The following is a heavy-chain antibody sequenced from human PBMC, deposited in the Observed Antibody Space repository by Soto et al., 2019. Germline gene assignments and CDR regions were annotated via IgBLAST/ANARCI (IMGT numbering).Heavy chain of an antibody. CDR2: ISSSGSTI. Sequence: GWSLRLSCAASGFTFSSYEMNWVRQAPGKGLEWVSYISSSGSTIYYADSVKGRFTISRDNAKNSLYLQMNSLRAEDTAVYYCAREVPDPHDAFDIWGQGTMVTVSS. CDR1: GFTFSSYE. V-gene: IGHV3-48*03. J-gene: IGHJ3*02. CDR3: AREVPDPHDAFDI.